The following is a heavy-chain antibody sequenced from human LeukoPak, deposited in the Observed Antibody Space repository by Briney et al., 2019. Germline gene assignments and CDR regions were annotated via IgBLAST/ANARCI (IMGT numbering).Heavy chain of an antibody. CDR3: ASGYWFLDL. J-gene: IGHJ2*01. V-gene: IGHV4-30-2*01. CDR2: IHHTGST. Sequence: PSETLSLTCAVSGGSISSGGYSWTWIRQPPGKGQEWIGYIHHTGSTYYKPSLKSRVTISVDRSKNQFSLKLTSVTAADTAVYYCASGYWFLDLWGRGTLVIVSS. CDR1: GGSISSGGYS.